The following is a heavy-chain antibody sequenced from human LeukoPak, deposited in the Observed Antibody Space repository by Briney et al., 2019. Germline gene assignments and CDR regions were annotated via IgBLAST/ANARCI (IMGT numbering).Heavy chain of an antibody. J-gene: IGHJ6*02. CDR2: IYYSGST. CDR1: GGSISSYY. V-gene: IGHV4-59*01. CDR3: ARVDKGDGYNYGMDV. Sequence: SETLSLTCTVSGGSISSYYWSWIRQPPGKGLEWIGYIYYSGSTNCNPSLKSRVTISVDTSKNQFSLKLSSVTAADTAVYYCARVDKGDGYNYGMDVWGQGTTVTVSS. D-gene: IGHD5-24*01.